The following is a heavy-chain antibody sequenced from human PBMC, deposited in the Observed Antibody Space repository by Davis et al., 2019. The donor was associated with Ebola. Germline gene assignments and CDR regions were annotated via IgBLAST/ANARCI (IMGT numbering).Heavy chain of an antibody. Sequence: PGGSLRLSCKGSGYSFTSYWIGWVRQMPGKGLEWMGIIYPGDSDTRYSPSFQGQVTISADKSISTAYLQWSSLKASDTAMYYCARLPRHCTGGVCYFGYGDYWGQGTLVTVSS. CDR1: GYSFTSYW. CDR2: IYPGDSDT. J-gene: IGHJ4*02. V-gene: IGHV5-51*01. D-gene: IGHD2-8*02. CDR3: ARLPRHCTGGVCYFGYGDY.